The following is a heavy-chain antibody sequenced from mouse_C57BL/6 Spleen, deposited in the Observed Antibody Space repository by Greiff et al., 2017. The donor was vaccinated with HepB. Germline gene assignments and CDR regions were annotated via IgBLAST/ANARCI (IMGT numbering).Heavy chain of an antibody. V-gene: IGHV1-5*01. D-gene: IGHD2-3*01. CDR2: IYPGNSDT. J-gene: IGHJ3*01. CDR3: TRDGYDDYVAWFAY. Sequence: VQLQQSGTVLARPGASVKMSCKTSGYTFTSYWMHWVKQRPGQGLEWIGAIYPGNSDTSYNQKFKGKAKLTAVTSASTAYMELSSLTNEDSAVYYCTRDGYDDYVAWFAYWGQGTLVTVSA. CDR1: GYTFTSYW.